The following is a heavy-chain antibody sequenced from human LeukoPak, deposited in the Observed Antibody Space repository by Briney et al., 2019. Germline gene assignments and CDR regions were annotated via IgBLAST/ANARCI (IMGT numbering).Heavy chain of an antibody. J-gene: IGHJ4*02. V-gene: IGHV5-51*01. D-gene: IGHD4-17*01. CDR1: GYSFTSYW. CDR2: IYPADSDT. Sequence: GESLKISCKGSGYSFTSYWIGWVRQMPGKGLEWMGIIYPADSDTRYSPSFQGQVTISADKSISTAYLQWNSLKASDSAMYYCARKHDYGDFPFDYWGQGTLVTVSS. CDR3: ARKHDYGDFPFDY.